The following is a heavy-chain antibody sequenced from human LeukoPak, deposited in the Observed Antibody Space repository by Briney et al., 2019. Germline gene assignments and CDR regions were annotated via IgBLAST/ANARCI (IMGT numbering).Heavy chain of an antibody. CDR1: GGSISSYY. D-gene: IGHD2-2*01. Sequence: SETLSLTCTVSGGSISSYYWSWIRQPAGKGLELIRRFYTSGSTNYNPSLKSRVTMSVDTSKNQFSLKLSSVTAADTAVYYCARGPPLNIVVVPAAIYWYFDLWGRGTLVTVSS. J-gene: IGHJ2*01. CDR2: FYTSGST. V-gene: IGHV4-4*07. CDR3: ARGPPLNIVVVPAAIYWYFDL.